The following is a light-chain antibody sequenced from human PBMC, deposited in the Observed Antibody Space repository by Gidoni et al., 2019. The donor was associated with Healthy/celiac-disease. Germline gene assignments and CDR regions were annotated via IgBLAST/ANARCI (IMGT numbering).Light chain of an antibody. CDR2: DAS. J-gene: IGKJ2*01. CDR1: QSISSW. V-gene: IGKV1-5*01. Sequence: DIQMTQSPSTLSASVGDRVTITCRASQSISSWLAWYQQKPGKAPKLLIYDASSLESGVQSRFSGSGSGTEFTLTISSLQPDDFATYYCQQYNSYPYTFGQRPKLEIK. CDR3: QQYNSYPYT.